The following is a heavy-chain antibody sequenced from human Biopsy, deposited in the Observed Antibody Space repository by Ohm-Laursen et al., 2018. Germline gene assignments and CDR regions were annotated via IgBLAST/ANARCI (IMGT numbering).Heavy chain of an antibody. J-gene: IGHJ3*02. CDR2: IYPGGGT. D-gene: IGHD1-26*01. V-gene: IGHV4-4*07. CDR3: AGIVLGPTNDAFDI. Sequence: TLSLNCTVSGDSIRNYYWSWIRQAAGKGLEWIGRIYPGGGTIYNPSLKSRVTMSVDTSKNHFSLNLNSVTAADTAVYYCAGIVLGPTNDAFDIWGQGTMVTVSS. CDR1: GDSIRNYY.